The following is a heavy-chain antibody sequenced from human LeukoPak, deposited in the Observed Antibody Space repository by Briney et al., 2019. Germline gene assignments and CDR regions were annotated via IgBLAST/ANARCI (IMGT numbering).Heavy chain of an antibody. Sequence: GGSLRLSCEASGFSFSDAWMSWVRQAPGKGLEWVGRIKSSGDGGTTDYTAPVKGRFTISRDDSRNTVFLQMNTLKTEDTAVYYCTTDGGYWGQGTVVTVSS. J-gene: IGHJ4*02. CDR3: TTDGGY. V-gene: IGHV3-15*01. D-gene: IGHD2-15*01. CDR1: GFSFSDAW. CDR2: IKSSGDGGTT.